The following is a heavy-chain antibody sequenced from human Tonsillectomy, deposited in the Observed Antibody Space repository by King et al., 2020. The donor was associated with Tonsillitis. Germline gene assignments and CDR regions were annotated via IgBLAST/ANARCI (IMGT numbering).Heavy chain of an antibody. D-gene: IGHD3-10*01. V-gene: IGHV3-20*01. CDR3: ARDFSPSRVGELEGRFDP. J-gene: IGHJ5*02. Sequence: VQLVESGGGVVRPGGSLRLSCAASGFTFDDYGMSWVRQAPGKGLEWVSGINWNGGSTGYADSVKGRFTISRDNAKNSLYLQMNSLRAEDTALYHCARDFSPSRVGELEGRFDPWGQGTLVTVSS. CDR1: GFTFDDYG. CDR2: INWNGGST.